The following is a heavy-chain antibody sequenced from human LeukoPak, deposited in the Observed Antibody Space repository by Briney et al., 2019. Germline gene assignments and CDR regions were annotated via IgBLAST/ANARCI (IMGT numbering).Heavy chain of an antibody. V-gene: IGHV3-23*01. J-gene: IGHJ3*02. D-gene: IGHD3-22*01. CDR2: ISGSGGST. Sequence: GGSLRLSCAASGFTFSSYAMSWVRQAPGKGLEWVSAISGSGGSTYYADSVKGRFTISRDNSKSTLYLQMNSLKTEDTAVYYCTTVQDRGAFDIWGQGTMVTVSS. CDR3: TTVQDRGAFDI. CDR1: GFTFSSYA.